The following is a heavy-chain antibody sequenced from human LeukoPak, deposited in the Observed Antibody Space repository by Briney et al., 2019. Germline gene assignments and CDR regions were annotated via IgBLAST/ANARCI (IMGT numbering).Heavy chain of an antibody. CDR2: IYYSGTT. CDR3: ARLAAATGDVS. J-gene: IGHJ5*02. V-gene: IGHV4-39*01. Sequence: PSETLSLTCTVSGGXISNSAYYWGWIRQPPGMGLEWIGSIYYSGTTYYNPSLNSRVTISVDTSKNQFSLKVRSVTAADTAVFYCARLAAATGDVSWGQGTLVTVSS. D-gene: IGHD6-13*01. CDR1: GGXISNSAYY.